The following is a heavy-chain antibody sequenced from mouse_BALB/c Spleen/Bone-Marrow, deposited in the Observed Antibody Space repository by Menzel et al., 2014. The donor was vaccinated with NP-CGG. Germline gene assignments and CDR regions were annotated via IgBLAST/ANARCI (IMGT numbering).Heavy chain of an antibody. V-gene: IGHV7-3*02. CDR3: ARDDYGRGY. J-gene: IGHJ2*01. CDR1: GFTFTDYY. Sequence: EVNLVESGGGLVQPGGSLRLSCATSGFTFTDYYMSWVRRPPGKALEWLGFIRNKPNGYTTEYSASVKGRFTISRDNSQSILYLQMNTLRAEDSATYYCARDDYGRGYWGQGTTLTVSS. D-gene: IGHD1-1*01. CDR2: IRNKPNGYTT.